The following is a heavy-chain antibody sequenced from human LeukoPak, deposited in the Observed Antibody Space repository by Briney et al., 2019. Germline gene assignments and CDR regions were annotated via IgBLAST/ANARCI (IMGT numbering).Heavy chain of an antibody. CDR1: GFTFSSSW. D-gene: IGHD3-22*01. CDR3: ARRVDYYDSSGSYYYYYMDV. CDR2: INNDGSST. J-gene: IGHJ6*03. Sequence: GGSLRLSCAASGFTFSSSWMYWVRQAPGKGLVWVSRINNDGSSTSYADSVKGRFTISRDNAKNTLYLQMNSLRAEDTAVYYCARRVDYYDSSGSYYYYYMDVWGKGTTVTVSS. V-gene: IGHV3-74*01.